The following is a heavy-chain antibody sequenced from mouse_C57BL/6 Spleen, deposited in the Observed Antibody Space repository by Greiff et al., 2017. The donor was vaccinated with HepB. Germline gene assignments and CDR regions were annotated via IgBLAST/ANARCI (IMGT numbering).Heavy chain of an antibody. V-gene: IGHV1-39*01. Sequence: EVKLQESGPELVKPGASVKISCKASGYSFTDYNMNWVKQSNGKSLEWIGVINPNYGTTSYNQKFKGKATLTVDQSSSTAYVQLNSLTSEDSAVYYCARKGYYGSSYRYFDVWGTGTTVTVSS. CDR2: INPNYGTT. CDR3: ARKGYYGSSYRYFDV. CDR1: GYSFTDYN. D-gene: IGHD1-1*01. J-gene: IGHJ1*03.